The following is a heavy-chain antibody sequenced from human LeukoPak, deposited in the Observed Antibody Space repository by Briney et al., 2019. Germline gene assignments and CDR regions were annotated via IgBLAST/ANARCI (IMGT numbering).Heavy chain of an antibody. CDR3: ARPDAFDYRLFDY. J-gene: IGHJ4*02. CDR2: IYPGDSDT. CDR1: GYSFTRYW. D-gene: IGHD4-17*01. V-gene: IGHV5-51*01. Sequence: GESLKISCKGSGYSFTRYWIGWVRQMPGKGLEWMGIIYPGDSDTRYSPSFQGQVTISADKSIGTAYLQWSSLKASDSAMYYCARPDAFDYRLFDYWGQGTLVTVSS.